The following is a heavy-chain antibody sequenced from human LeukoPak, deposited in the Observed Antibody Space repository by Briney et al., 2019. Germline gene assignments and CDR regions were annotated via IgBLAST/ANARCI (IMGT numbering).Heavy chain of an antibody. J-gene: IGHJ4*02. CDR1: GGSFSGHY. D-gene: IGHD4-17*01. Sequence: KPSETLSLTCAVSGGSFSGHYWTWIRQPPGKGLEWIGEINHSGNANYNPSLKSRVTISLDMSENHFSLKLTSVTAADTAVYYCARGQGTVTTHWGQGTLVTVSS. V-gene: IGHV4-34*01. CDR3: ARGQGTVTTH. CDR2: INHSGNA.